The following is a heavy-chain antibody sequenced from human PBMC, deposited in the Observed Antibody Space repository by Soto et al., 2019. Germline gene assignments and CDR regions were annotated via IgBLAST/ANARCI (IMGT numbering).Heavy chain of an antibody. V-gene: IGHV1-3*01. D-gene: IGHD5-12*01. CDR2: INAGNGNT. CDR3: ARVRKMATRTGTYYYYYGMDV. Sequence: GASVKVSCKASGYTFTSYAMHWVRQAPGQRLEWMGWINAGNGNTKYSQKFQGRVTITRDTSASTAYMELSSLRSEDTAVYYCARVRKMATRTGTYYYYYGMDVWGQGTTVTVSS. CDR1: GYTFTSYA. J-gene: IGHJ6*02.